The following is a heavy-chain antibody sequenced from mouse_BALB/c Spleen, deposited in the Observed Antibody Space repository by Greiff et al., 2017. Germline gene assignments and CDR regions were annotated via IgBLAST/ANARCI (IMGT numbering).Heavy chain of an antibody. V-gene: IGHV5-9-4*01. J-gene: IGHJ2*01. D-gene: IGHD1-1*01. CDR1: GFTFSSYA. CDR2: ISSGGSYT. CDR3: ARGVRSYGYYFDY. Sequence: EVMLVESGGGLVKPGGSLKLSCAASGFTFSSYAMSWVRQSPEKRLEWVAEISSGGSYTYYPDTVTGRFTISRDNAKNTLYLEMSSLRSEDTAMYYCARGVRSYGYYFDYWGQGTTLTVSS.